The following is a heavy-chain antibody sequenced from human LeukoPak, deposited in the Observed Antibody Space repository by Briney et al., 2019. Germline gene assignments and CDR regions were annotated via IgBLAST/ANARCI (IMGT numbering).Heavy chain of an antibody. V-gene: IGHV4-34*01. Sequence: SETLSLTRAVYGGSFSGYYWSWIRQPPGKGLEWIGEINHSGSTNYNPSLKSRVTISVDTSKNQFYLKLSSVTAADTAVYYCARGPPSAIMDVWGKGTTVTVSS. CDR2: INHSGST. CDR1: GGSFSGYY. CDR3: ARGPPSAIMDV. J-gene: IGHJ6*03.